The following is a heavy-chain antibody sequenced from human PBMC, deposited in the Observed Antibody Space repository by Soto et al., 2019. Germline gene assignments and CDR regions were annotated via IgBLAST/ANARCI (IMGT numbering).Heavy chain of an antibody. Sequence: EVQLVEAGGGLVQPGGSLRLSCAASGFTFSSYAMHWVRQAPGKGLEYVSAISSNGGSTYYANSVKGRFTISRDNSKNTLYLQMGSLRAEAMAVYYCARQWLDSSYFDYWGQGTLVTVSS. V-gene: IGHV3-64*01. J-gene: IGHJ4*02. CDR3: ARQWLDSSYFDY. CDR1: GFTFSSYA. D-gene: IGHD6-19*01. CDR2: ISSNGGST.